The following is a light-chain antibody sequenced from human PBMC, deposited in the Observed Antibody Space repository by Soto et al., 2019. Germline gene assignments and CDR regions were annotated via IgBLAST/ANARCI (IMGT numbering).Light chain of an antibody. CDR1: SSDIGDYNF. CDR3: SSYKYDTVIPFV. CDR2: EVS. Sequence: QSVPTQPASVSGSPGQSISISCTGTSSDIGDYNFVSWYQHHPGKAPKVIIYEVSNRPSGVSHRSAGSKSGNTASLTISGLQTEDEADYYCSSYKYDTVIPFVFGSGTKVTAL. V-gene: IGLV2-14*01. J-gene: IGLJ1*01.